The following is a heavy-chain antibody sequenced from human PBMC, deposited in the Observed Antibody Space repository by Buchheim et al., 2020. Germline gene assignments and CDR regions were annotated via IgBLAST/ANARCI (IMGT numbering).Heavy chain of an antibody. D-gene: IGHD6-19*01. CDR2: ISSSSSYI. Sequence: EVQLVESGGGLVKPGGSLRLSCAASGFTFSSYSMNWVRQAPGKGLEWVSSISSSSSYIYYADSVKGRFTIFRDNAKNSMYPQMNSLRAEDTAVYYCAGAVAGKGLGYFDYWGQGTL. J-gene: IGHJ4*02. CDR1: GFTFSSYS. CDR3: AGAVAGKGLGYFDY. V-gene: IGHV3-21*01.